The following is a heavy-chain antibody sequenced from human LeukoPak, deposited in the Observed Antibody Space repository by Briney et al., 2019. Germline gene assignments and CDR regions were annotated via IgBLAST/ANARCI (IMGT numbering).Heavy chain of an antibody. CDR1: GFTFSSYS. CDR3: AGCSSTSCYLGRLDY. Sequence: GGSLRLSCAASGFTFSSYSMNWVRQAPGKGLEWVSSISSSSSYIYYADSVKGRFTISRDNAKNSLYLQMNSLRAEDTAVYYCAGCSSTSCYLGRLDYWGQGTLVTVSS. J-gene: IGHJ4*02. V-gene: IGHV3-21*01. D-gene: IGHD2-2*01. CDR2: ISSSSSYI.